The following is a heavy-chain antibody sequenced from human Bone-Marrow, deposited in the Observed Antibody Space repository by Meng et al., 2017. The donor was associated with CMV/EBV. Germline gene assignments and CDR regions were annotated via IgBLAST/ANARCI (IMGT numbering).Heavy chain of an antibody. CDR1: GGTCSSYT. CDR2: IIPILGIA. D-gene: IGHD2-2*01. J-gene: IGHJ4*02. V-gene: IGHV1-69*02. CDR3: ARVYCSSTSCPLD. Sequence: KASGGTCSSYTISWVRQAPGQGLEWMGRIIPILGIANYAQKFQGRVTITADKSTSTAYMELSSLRSEDTAVYYCARVYCSSTSCPLDWGQGTLVTVSS.